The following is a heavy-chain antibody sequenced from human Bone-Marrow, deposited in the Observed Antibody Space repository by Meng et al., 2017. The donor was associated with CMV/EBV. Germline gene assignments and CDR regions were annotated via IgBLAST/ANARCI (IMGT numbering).Heavy chain of an antibody. Sequence: GESLKISCVPSGSSFRNNWMHWVRQPPGRGVVWVSRINGDGSIREYADSVKGRLTISRDNAKDTLYLQMNSLRDEDTAVYYCVREMWSNDVWGRGTMVTVSS. J-gene: IGHJ3*01. V-gene: IGHV3-74*03. CDR2: INGDGSIR. D-gene: IGHD3-3*01. CDR1: GSSFRNNW. CDR3: VREMWSNDV.